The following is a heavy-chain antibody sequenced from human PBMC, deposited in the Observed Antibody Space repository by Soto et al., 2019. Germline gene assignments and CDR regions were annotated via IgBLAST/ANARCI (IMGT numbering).Heavy chain of an antibody. CDR3: ARSIVVVTAADY. Sequence: QVQLVQSGAEVKKPGASVKVSCKASGYTFTSYAMHWVRQAPGQRLEWMGWINAGNGNTKYSQKFQGRVTITRDTSASTAYRGLSSLRSEDTAVYYCARSIVVVTAADYWGQGTLVTVSS. CDR1: GYTFTSYA. J-gene: IGHJ4*02. CDR2: INAGNGNT. V-gene: IGHV1-3*01. D-gene: IGHD2-21*02.